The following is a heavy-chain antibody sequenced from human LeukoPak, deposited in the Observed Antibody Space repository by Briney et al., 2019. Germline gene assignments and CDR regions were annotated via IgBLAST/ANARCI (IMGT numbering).Heavy chain of an antibody. CDR2: IIPIFGIA. V-gene: IGHV1-69*04. CDR1: GGTFSSYA. Sequence: SVKVSCKASGGTFSSYAISWVRQAPGQGLEWMGRIIPIFGIANYAQKFQGRVTITADKSTSTAYMELSSLRSEDTAVYYCAKAATVTSKTFDYWGQGTLVTVSS. CDR3: AKAATVTSKTFDY. D-gene: IGHD4-17*01. J-gene: IGHJ4*02.